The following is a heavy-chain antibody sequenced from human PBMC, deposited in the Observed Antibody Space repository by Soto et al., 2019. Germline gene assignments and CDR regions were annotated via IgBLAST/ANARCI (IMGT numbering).Heavy chain of an antibody. J-gene: IGHJ5*02. CDR3: AHSKGGRYGDLNWFDP. V-gene: IGHV2-5*02. D-gene: IGHD4-17*01. CDR2: IYWDDDK. CDR1: GFSLSTSGVG. Sequence: QITLKESGPTLVNPTQTLTLTCTFSGFSLSTSGVGVGWIRQPPGKALEWLALIYWDDDKRYSPSLKSRLTITKDTSKNQVVLTMTNMDPVDTATYYCAHSKGGRYGDLNWFDPWGQGTLVTVSS.